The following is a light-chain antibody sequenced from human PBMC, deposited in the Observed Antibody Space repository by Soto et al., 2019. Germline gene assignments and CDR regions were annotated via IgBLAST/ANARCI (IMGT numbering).Light chain of an antibody. CDR2: GAS. CDR3: QQSGSSFYT. CDR1: QSVSSAY. Sequence: EIVLTQSPGTLSLSPGERATLSCRASQSVSSAYLAWYQQIPGQAPRLLIYGASSSATVIPDRFSGSGAGADFTLTISGLEPEDFAVYYCQQSGSSFYTFGQGTKLEIK. V-gene: IGKV3-20*01. J-gene: IGKJ2*01.